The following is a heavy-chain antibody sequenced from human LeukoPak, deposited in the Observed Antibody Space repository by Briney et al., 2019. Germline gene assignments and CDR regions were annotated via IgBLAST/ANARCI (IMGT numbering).Heavy chain of an antibody. CDR3: ARWYDSGRYFDN. D-gene: IGHD6-19*01. CDR1: GGSFSGYY. J-gene: IGHJ4*02. V-gene: IGHV4-34*01. Sequence: SETLSLTCAVYGGSFSGYYWSWIRQPPGKGLEWIGEINHSGSTNYNPSLKSRVTISVDTSKNQFSLKVTSATAADTAVYYCARWYDSGRYFDNWGRGTPVTVSS. CDR2: INHSGST.